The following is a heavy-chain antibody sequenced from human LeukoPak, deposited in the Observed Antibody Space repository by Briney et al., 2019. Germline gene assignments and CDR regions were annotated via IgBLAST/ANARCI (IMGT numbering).Heavy chain of an antibody. J-gene: IGHJ4*02. CDR2: INSAGSIT. D-gene: IGHD6-13*01. CDR3: ARGSSSWYGY. Sequence: GGSLRLSCAASGFTFSNYWMHWVRQGPGKGLVWVSRINSAGSITNYADSVKGRFTISRDNDKNTVYLQMNSLRAEDTAVYYCARGSSSWYGYWGQGTLVTVSS. V-gene: IGHV3-74*01. CDR1: GFTFSNYW.